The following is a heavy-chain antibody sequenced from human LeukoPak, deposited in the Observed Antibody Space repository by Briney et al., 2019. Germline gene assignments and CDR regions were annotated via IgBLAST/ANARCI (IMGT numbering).Heavy chain of an antibody. Sequence: PGGSLRLSCAASGFTFSNYWMHWVRQAPGKGLVWVSRINGDGISTGYADSVKGRFTVSIDNAKKTLYLQMNSLRAEDTAVYYCARDVGNFDYWGQGTLVTVSS. CDR1: GFTFSNYW. V-gene: IGHV3-74*01. CDR2: INGDGIST. CDR3: ARDVGNFDY. J-gene: IGHJ4*02.